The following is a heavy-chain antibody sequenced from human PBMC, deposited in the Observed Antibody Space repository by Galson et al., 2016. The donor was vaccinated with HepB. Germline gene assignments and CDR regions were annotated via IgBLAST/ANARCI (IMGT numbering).Heavy chain of an antibody. CDR1: GFIFSSYW. J-gene: IGHJ3*02. D-gene: IGHD2-8*01. CDR3: AREMVGHDAFDI. Sequence: SLRLSCAASGFIFSSYWMHWVRQVPGKGLLWVSRFKSDGSTTSYADAVKGRFTIFRDNAKNTLYLQMNSLRAEDTAVYYCAREMVGHDAFDIWGHGTMVTVSS. CDR2: FKSDGSTT. V-gene: IGHV3-74*01.